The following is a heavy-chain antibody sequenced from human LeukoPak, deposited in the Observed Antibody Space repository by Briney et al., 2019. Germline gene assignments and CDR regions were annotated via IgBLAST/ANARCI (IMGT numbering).Heavy chain of an antibody. Sequence: GGSLRPSCAASGFTFSSYDMHWVRQATGKGLEWVSAIGTAGDTYYPGSVKGRFTISRENAKNSLYLQVNSLRAGDTAVYYCARGGVGATGEYYFDYWGQGTLVTVSS. V-gene: IGHV3-13*01. J-gene: IGHJ4*02. CDR3: ARGGVGATGEYYFDY. CDR1: GFTFSSYD. CDR2: IGTAGDT. D-gene: IGHD1-26*01.